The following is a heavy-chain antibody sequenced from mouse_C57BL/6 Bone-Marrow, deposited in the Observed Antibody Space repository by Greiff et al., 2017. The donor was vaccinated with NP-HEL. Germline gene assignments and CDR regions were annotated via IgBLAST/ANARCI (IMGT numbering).Heavy chain of an antibody. V-gene: IGHV1-80*01. J-gene: IGHJ2*01. D-gene: IGHD4-1*01. CDR2: IYPGDGDT. CDR3: ARRGLTGLDY. Sequence: QVQLKESGAELVKPGASVKISCKASGYAFSSYWMNWVKQRPGKGLEWIGQIYPGDGDTNYNGKFKGKATLTADKSSSTAYMQLSSLTSEDSAVYFCARRGLTGLDYWGQGTTLTVSS. CDR1: GYAFSSYW.